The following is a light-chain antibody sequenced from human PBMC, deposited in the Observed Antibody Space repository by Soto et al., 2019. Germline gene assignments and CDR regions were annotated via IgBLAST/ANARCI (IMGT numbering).Light chain of an antibody. V-gene: IGLV1-40*01. CDR1: SSNIGAGFD. J-gene: IGLJ3*02. CDR3: QSFDSSLSHSV. CDR2: INN. Sequence: QSVLTQPPSVSGAPGQRGTISCTGSSSNIGAGFDVHWYQQLPGTAPKLLIYINNNRPAGVPDRFSGSKSVTSASLAITGLQAEDEGNYYCQSFDSSLSHSVFGGGTKLTVL.